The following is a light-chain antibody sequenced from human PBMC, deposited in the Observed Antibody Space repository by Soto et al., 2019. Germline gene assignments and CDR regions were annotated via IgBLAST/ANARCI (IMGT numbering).Light chain of an antibody. CDR2: EVS. V-gene: IGLV2-8*01. Sequence: QAVVTQPPSASGSPGQSVTISCTGTSSDVGGYKYVSWYQQHPGKAPKLMIYEVSKRPSGVPDRFSGSKSGNTASLTVSGLQAEDEADYYCSSYAGSNDVRFGGGTKLTVL. CDR1: SSDVGGYKY. CDR3: SSYAGSNDVR. J-gene: IGLJ2*01.